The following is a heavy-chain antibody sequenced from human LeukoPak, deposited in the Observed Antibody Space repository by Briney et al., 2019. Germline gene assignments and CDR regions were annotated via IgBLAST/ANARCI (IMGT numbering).Heavy chain of an antibody. Sequence: GASVKVSCKASGYTFTRYDIHWVRQAPGQGLEWMGWISPYIGNTYYSQKPQGRVTMTTDTSTTTAYMELRSLRSDDTGVYYCARFTPRLSREKFDYWGLGTLVTVSS. CDR1: GYTFTRYD. CDR3: ARFTPRLSREKFDY. V-gene: IGHV1-18*01. J-gene: IGHJ4*02. CDR2: ISPYIGNT. D-gene: IGHD3-3*02.